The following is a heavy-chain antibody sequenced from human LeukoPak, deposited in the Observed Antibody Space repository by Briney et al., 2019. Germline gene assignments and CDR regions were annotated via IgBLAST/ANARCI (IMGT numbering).Heavy chain of an antibody. CDR3: ARTYCSSPTCSPYNWFDP. J-gene: IGHJ5*02. CDR1: GGSINSSSYY. V-gene: IGHV4-39*02. CDR2: IYYSGST. Sequence: SETLSLTCTVSGGSINSSSYYWGWIRQPPGKGLEWIGSIYYSGSTFYNPSLKSRVTISVDTSKNHFSLKLSSVTAADTAVYYCARTYCSSPTCSPYNWFDPWGQGTLVTVSS. D-gene: IGHD2-2*01.